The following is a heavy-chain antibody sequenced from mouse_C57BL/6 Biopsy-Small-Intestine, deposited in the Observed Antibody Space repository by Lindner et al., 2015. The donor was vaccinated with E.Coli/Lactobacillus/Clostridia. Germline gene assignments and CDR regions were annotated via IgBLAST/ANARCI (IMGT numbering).Heavy chain of an antibody. CDR3: ASTGIYDAMDY. J-gene: IGHJ4*01. D-gene: IGHD1-1*01. CDR1: GYTFTGYW. Sequence: VQLQESGAELMKPGASVKLSCKATGYTFTGYWIEWVKQRPGHGLEWIGEILPGSDSTNYNEKFKGKATFTADTSSNTAYTQLSSLTTEDSAIYYCASTGIYDAMDYWGQGTSVTVSS. CDR2: ILPGSDST. V-gene: IGHV1-9*01.